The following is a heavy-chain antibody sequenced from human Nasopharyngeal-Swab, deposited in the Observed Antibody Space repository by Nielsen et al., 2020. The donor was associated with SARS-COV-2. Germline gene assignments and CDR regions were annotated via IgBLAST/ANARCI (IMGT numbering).Heavy chain of an antibody. J-gene: IGHJ4*02. CDR2: ISSSGNTL. V-gene: IGHV3-48*03. CDR1: GFTFSSYE. Sequence: GGSLRLSCAASGFTFSSYEMNWVRQAPGKGLEWVSYISSSGNTLYYADPVKGRFTISRDNAKNSLYLQMNSLRAEDTAVYYCAGGTGWVFNCWGQGTLVTVSS. D-gene: IGHD2-8*02. CDR3: AGGTGWVFNC.